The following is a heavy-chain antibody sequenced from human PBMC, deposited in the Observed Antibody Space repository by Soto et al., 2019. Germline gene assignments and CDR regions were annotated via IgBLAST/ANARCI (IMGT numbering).Heavy chain of an antibody. CDR3: ARERGADYYDSSGYSFEY. CDR1: GGSISSGGYC. Sequence: PSETLSLTCTVSGGSISSGGYCWSWIRQHPGKGLEWIGYIYYSGSTYYNPSLKSRVTISVDTSKNQFSLKLSSVTAADTAVYYCARERGADYYDSSGYSFEYWGQGTLVTVSS. J-gene: IGHJ4*02. D-gene: IGHD3-22*01. V-gene: IGHV4-31*03. CDR2: IYYSGST.